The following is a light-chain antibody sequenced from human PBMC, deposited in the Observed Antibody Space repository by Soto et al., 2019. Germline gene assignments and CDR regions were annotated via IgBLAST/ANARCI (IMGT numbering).Light chain of an antibody. CDR1: QTIRNY. V-gene: IGKV1-39*01. Sequence: DIQMTQSPSSLSASVGDRVTITCRASQTIRNYLNWYQQKPGKAPKLLIYGAANLQRGVPSRFSGSGSGTDFTLTISSLQPEDFVTYYCQQSDSTPRTFGQGTKVEIK. CDR3: QQSDSTPRT. J-gene: IGKJ1*01. CDR2: GAA.